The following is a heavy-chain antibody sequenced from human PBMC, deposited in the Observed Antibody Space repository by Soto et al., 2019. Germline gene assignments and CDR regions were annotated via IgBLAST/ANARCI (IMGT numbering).Heavy chain of an antibody. V-gene: IGHV3-23*01. CDR2: ISGSGGST. CDR1: GFAFSSYA. Sequence: GGSLRLSCAASGFAFSSYAMSWVRQAPGKGLEWVSTISGSGGSTYYADSVKGRFTLSRDNSKNTLYLQMNSLRAEDTAVYHCAKSDRLAAAGTSLFHYWGQGTLVTVSA. D-gene: IGHD6-13*01. CDR3: AKSDRLAAAGTSLFHY. J-gene: IGHJ4*02.